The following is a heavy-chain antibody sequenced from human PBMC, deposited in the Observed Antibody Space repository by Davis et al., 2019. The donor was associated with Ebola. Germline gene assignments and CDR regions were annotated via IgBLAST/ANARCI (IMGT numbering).Heavy chain of an antibody. V-gene: IGHV3-30-3*01. CDR1: GFTFSSYA. CDR2: ISYDGSNK. Sequence: PGGSLRLSCAASGFTFSSYAMHWVRQAPGKGLEWVAVISYDGSNKYYADSVKGRFTISRDNSKNTLYLQMNSLRAEDTAVYYCARDQGGIREYGMDVWGQGTTVTVSS. D-gene: IGHD3-10*01. J-gene: IGHJ6*02. CDR3: ARDQGGIREYGMDV.